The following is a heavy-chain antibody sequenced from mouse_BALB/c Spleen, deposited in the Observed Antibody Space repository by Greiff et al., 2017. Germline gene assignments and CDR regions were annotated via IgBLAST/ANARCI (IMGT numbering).Heavy chain of an antibody. D-gene: IGHD1-2*01. V-gene: IGHV5-9*03. CDR2: ISSGGGNT. Sequence: EVKVVESGGGLVKPGGSLKLSCAASGFTFSSYTMSWVRQTPEKRLEWVATISSGGGNTYYPASVKGRFTISRDNAKNNLYLQMSSLRSEDTALYYCARYPIRLRAMDYWGQGTSVTVSS. J-gene: IGHJ4*01. CDR3: ARYPIRLRAMDY. CDR1: GFTFSSYT.